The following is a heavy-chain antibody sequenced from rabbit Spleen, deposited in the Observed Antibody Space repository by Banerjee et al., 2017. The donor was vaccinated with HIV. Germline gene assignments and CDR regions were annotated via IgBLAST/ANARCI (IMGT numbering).Heavy chain of an antibody. V-gene: IGHV1S40*01. J-gene: IGHJ4*01. Sequence: QSLEESGGDLVKPGASLTLTCIASGVSFSFNSYMCWVRQAPGKGLEWIAFIYPDHGRTDYASWVNGRFTISLDNAHNTVFLQMTSLTAADTATYFCARHPSVSDFYFNLWGQGTLVTVS. D-gene: IGHD1-1*01. CDR3: ARHPSVSDFYFNL. CDR1: GVSFSFNSY. CDR2: IYPDHGRT.